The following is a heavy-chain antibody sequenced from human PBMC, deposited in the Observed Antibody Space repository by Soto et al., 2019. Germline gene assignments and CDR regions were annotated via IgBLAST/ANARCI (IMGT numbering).Heavy chain of an antibody. CDR1: GGTFSTFG. J-gene: IGHJ4*02. CDR3: ARTAPMEAGDKYYYDF. CDR2: IIPFFGTA. Sequence: SVKVSCKTSGGTFSTFGISWVRQAPGQGLEWMGGIIPFFGTAEYSQKFEDRITITADESTNTVYMDLRSLTSEDTAIYYCARTAPMEAGDKYYYDFWGQGALVTSP. D-gene: IGHD3-16*01. V-gene: IGHV1-69*13.